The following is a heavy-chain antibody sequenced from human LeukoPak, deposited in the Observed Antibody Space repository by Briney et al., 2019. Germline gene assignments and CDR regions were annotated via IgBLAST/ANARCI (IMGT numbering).Heavy chain of an antibody. CDR2: ISSSSSYI. V-gene: IGHV3-21*01. Sequence: GGSLRLSRAASGFTFSSYSMNWVRQAPGKGLEWVSSISSSSSYIYYADSVKGRFTISRDNAKNSLYLQMNSLRAEDTAVYYCARDTSSSGYYWFDPWGQGTLVTVSS. D-gene: IGHD3-22*01. J-gene: IGHJ5*02. CDR3: ARDTSSSGYYWFDP. CDR1: GFTFSSYS.